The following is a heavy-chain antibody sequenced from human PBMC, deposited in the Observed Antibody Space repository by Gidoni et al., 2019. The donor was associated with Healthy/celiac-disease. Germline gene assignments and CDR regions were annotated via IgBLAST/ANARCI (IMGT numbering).Heavy chain of an antibody. J-gene: IGHJ5*02. V-gene: IGHV4-34*01. CDR3: ARGMGHYYGSGSYT. CDR2: INHSGST. Sequence: QVQLQQWGAGLLKPSETLSLTCAVYGGSFSGYYWSWIRQPPGKGLEWIGEINHSGSTNYNPSLKSRVTISVDTSKNQFSLKLSSVTAADTAVYYCARGMGHYYGSGSYTWGQGTLVTVSS. D-gene: IGHD3-10*01. CDR1: GGSFSGYY.